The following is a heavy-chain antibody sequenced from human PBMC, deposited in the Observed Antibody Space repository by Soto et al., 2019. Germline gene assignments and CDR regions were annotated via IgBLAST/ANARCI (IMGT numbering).Heavy chain of an antibody. D-gene: IGHD5-18*01. CDR3: ASHSYGTANYYYYGMDV. CDR2: INPSGGST. Sequence: APVEVSSEACRDRFASNSRRSLQQAPEQGLEWMGIINPSGGSTSYAQKFQGRVTITADESTSTAYMELSSLRSEDTAVYYCASHSYGTANYYYYGMDVWGQGTTVTVSS. V-gene: IGHV1-46*01. J-gene: IGHJ6*02. CDR1: RDRFASNS.